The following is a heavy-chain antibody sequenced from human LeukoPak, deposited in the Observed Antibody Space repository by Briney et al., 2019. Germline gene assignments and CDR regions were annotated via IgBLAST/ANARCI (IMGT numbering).Heavy chain of an antibody. Sequence: SETLSLTCAVYGGSFSGYYWSWIRQPPGKGREWIGEINHSGSTNYNPSLKSRVTMSVDTSKNQFSLQLSPVTAAATAVYYCAGRLDAVDYWGQGSLVTVSS. V-gene: IGHV4-34*01. CDR1: GGSFSGYY. CDR2: INHSGST. J-gene: IGHJ4*02. CDR3: AGRLDAVDY.